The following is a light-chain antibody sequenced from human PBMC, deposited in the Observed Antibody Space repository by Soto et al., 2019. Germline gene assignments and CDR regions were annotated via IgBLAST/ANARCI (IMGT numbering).Light chain of an antibody. V-gene: IGKV3-15*01. Sequence: ETVMTQSPATLSMSPGERATLSCRASQSLNSDLAWYQQKPGQAPRLLIYGASTRATGIPGRFSGSGSGTEFPLAISSLQSEDFAVYYCQQYNSWPLTFGGGTKVDI. J-gene: IGKJ4*01. CDR3: QQYNSWPLT. CDR2: GAS. CDR1: QSLNSD.